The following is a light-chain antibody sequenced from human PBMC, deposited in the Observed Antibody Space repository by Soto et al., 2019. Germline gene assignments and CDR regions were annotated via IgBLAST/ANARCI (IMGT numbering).Light chain of an antibody. CDR2: GAS. Sequence: EIVLTQSPGTPSLSPGERATLSCRASQSVSSSYLAWYQQKPGQAPRLLIYGASSRATGIPDRFSGSGSGTDFTLTISRLEPEDFAVYYCQQYGSSPLTFGRGTKVDI. CDR3: QQYGSSPLT. V-gene: IGKV3-20*01. J-gene: IGKJ4*01. CDR1: QSVSSSY.